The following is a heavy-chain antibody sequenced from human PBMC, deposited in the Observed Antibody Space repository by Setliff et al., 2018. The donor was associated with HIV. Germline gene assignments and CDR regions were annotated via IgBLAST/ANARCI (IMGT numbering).Heavy chain of an antibody. CDR1: GFTFSSNW. V-gene: IGHV3-7*05. Sequence: PGGSLRLSCAASGFTFSSNWMGWVRQAPGKGLEWVANIKQDGSEKYYVDSVKGRFTISRDNAKNSLYLQMNSLRPEDTAVYYCARDCRVGWVFTYGMDVWGQGTTVTVSS. D-gene: IGHD6-13*01. J-gene: IGHJ6*02. CDR2: IKQDGSEK. CDR3: ARDCRVGWVFTYGMDV.